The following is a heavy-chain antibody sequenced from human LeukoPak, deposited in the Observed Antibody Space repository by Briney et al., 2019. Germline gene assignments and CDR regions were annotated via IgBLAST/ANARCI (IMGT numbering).Heavy chain of an antibody. D-gene: IGHD3-22*01. CDR3: ARAREYYYDSSGLDY. CDR1: GYTFTSYA. Sequence: ASVKVSCKASGYTFTSYAMHWVRQAPGQGLEWMGRINPNSGGTNYAQKSQGRVTMTRDTSISTAYMELSRLRSDDTAVYYCARAREYYYDSSGLDYWGQGTLVTVSS. V-gene: IGHV1-2*06. CDR2: INPNSGGT. J-gene: IGHJ4*02.